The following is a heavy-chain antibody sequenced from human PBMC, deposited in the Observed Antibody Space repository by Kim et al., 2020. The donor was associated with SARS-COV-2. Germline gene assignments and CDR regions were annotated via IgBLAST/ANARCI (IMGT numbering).Heavy chain of an antibody. J-gene: IGHJ4*02. D-gene: IGHD2-15*01. Sequence: SVKGRFTIARDNAKNSLYLQMNSLRAEDTALYYCARGGDCSGGSCYHIDYWGQGTLVTVSS. V-gene: IGHV3-20*03. CDR3: ARGGDCSGGSCYHIDY.